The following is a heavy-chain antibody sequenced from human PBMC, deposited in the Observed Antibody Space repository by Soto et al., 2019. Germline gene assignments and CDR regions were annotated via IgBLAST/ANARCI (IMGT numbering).Heavy chain of an antibody. D-gene: IGHD3-22*01. CDR1: GGSISSSSYY. V-gene: IGHV4-39*01. CDR3: ASGSTGITMIVVVIQHFDY. CDR2: IYYSGST. Sequence: SETLSLTYTVSGGSISSSSYYWGWIRQPPGKGLEWIGSIYYSGSTYYNPSLKSRVTISVDTSKNQFSLKLSSVTAADTAVYYCASGSTGITMIVVVIQHFDYWGQGTLVTVSS. J-gene: IGHJ4*02.